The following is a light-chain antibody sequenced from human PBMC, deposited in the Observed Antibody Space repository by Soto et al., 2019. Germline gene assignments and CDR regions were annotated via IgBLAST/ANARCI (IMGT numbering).Light chain of an antibody. J-gene: IGKJ5*01. CDR2: SAS. V-gene: IGKV1-27*01. CDR1: QDISVY. CDR3: QKFNTAPRT. Sequence: DIQMTQSPSSLSASVGDRVTITCRASQDISVYLAWYQQKPGKVPKLLIYSASTLHSGVPSRFSGSGSGTDFTLTISSLQPEDVATYYCQKFNTAPRTFGQGTRLEIK.